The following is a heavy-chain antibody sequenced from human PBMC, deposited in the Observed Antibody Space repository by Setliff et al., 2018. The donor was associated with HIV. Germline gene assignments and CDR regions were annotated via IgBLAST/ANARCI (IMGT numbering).Heavy chain of an antibody. J-gene: IGHJ4*02. CDR1: GASFIRSRYY. CDR3: ARALAGGSGWNYFDL. D-gene: IGHD6-19*01. Sequence: SETLSLTCTVSGASFIRSRYYWSWIRQPAGKGLEWIGHVYTTGSASYNPSLESRVTILEALSKNQFSLNLDSVTAADTAVYFCARALAGGSGWNYFDLWGPGTLVTVSS. V-gene: IGHV4-61*09. CDR2: VYTTGSA.